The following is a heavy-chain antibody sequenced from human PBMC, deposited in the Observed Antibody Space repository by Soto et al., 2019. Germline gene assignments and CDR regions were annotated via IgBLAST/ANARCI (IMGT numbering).Heavy chain of an antibody. D-gene: IGHD2-15*01. J-gene: IGHJ4*02. CDR2: INHRGTT. CDR3: ARVYLGYCSGSRCYVIDY. CDR1: GFTFRTYA. V-gene: IGHV4-34*09. Sequence: LRLSCAASGFTFRTYAMGWIRQPPGKGLEWIGEINHRGTTNYNASLKSRVAISGDTSKNQFSLKLSSVTAADTAVYYCARVYLGYCSGSRCYVIDYWGQGTLVTVAS.